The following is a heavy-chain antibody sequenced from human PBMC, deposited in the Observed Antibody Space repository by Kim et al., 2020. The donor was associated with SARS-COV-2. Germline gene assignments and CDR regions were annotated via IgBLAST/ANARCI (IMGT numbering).Heavy chain of an antibody. D-gene: IGHD3-10*01. Sequence: ASVKVSCKASGYTFTSHDINWVRQATGQGLEWMGWMNPNSGNTGYAQKFQGRVTMTRNTSISTAYMELSSLRSEDTAVYYCARGLLVRGVFYYYYYMDVWGKGTTVTVSS. J-gene: IGHJ6*03. CDR1: GYTFTSHD. V-gene: IGHV1-8*01. CDR3: ARGLLVRGVFYYYYYMDV. CDR2: MNPNSGNT.